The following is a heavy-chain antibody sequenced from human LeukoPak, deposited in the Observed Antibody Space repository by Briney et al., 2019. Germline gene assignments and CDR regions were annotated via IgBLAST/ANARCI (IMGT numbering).Heavy chain of an antibody. CDR1: GFTFSTYA. CDR2: ISGSGGST. Sequence: GGSLRLSCAASGFTFSTYAMTWVRQAPGKGLEWVSAISGSGGSTYYADSVKGRFTISRDNSKNTPYLQMNSLRADDTAVYHCARTVANELWGQGTLVTVSS. D-gene: IGHD6-19*01. CDR3: ARTVANEL. J-gene: IGHJ4*02. V-gene: IGHV3-23*01.